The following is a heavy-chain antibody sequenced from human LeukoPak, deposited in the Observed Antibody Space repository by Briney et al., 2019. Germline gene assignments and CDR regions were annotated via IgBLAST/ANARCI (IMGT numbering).Heavy chain of an antibody. D-gene: IGHD6-6*01. J-gene: IGHJ6*03. CDR2: IRYDGSNK. V-gene: IGHV3-30*02. CDR1: GFTFSSYG. CDR3: TTGGAAPPYYYYMDV. Sequence: PGGSLRLSCAASGFTFSSYGMHWVRQAPGKGLEWVAFIRYDGSNKYYADSVKGRFTISRDNSKNTLYLQMNSLRAEDTAVYYCTTGGAAPPYYYYMDVWGKGTTVTVSS.